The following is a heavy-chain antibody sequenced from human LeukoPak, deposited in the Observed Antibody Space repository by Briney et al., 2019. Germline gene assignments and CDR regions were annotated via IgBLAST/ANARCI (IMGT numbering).Heavy chain of an antibody. CDR1: GGSISSYY. CDR2: IYYSGST. V-gene: IGHV4-59*01. J-gene: IGHJ6*02. Sequence: SETLSLTCTVSGGSISSYYWSWIRQPPGKGLEWIGYIYYSGSTNYNPSLKSRVTISVDTSKNQFSLKLSSVTAADTAVYYCARESSSLYYYYGMDVWGQGTTVAVSS. CDR3: ARESSSLYYYYGMDV. D-gene: IGHD6-6*01.